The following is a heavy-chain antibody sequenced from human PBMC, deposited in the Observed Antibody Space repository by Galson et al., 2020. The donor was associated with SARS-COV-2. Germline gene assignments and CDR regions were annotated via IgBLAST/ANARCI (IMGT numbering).Heavy chain of an antibody. V-gene: IGHV1-46*04. D-gene: IGHD2-21*01. J-gene: IGHJ4*02. CDR2: INPSGDIT. CDR3: AREWGDINSSVFDY. Sequence: ASVKVSCKASGYTFISFYIHWVRQAPGQGREWVGVINPSGDITSYAQKLRGRVTVTRDMSTQTVYMELSSLTSEDTAVYYCAREWGDINSSVFDYWGQGSLVVVSS. CDR1: GYTFISFY.